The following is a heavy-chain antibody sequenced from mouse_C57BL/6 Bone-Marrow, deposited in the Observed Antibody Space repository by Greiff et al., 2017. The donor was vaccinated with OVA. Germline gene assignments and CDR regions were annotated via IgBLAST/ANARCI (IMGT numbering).Heavy chain of an antibody. Sequence: VQLQESGPELVKPGASVKISCKASGYAFSSSWMNWVKQRPGKGLEWIGRIYPGDGDTNYNGKFKGKATLTADKSSSTAYMQLSSLTSEDSAVYFCARPGRRYYAMDYWGQGTSVTVSS. D-gene: IGHD4-1*01. CDR2: IYPGDGDT. CDR3: ARPGRRYYAMDY. CDR1: GYAFSSSW. J-gene: IGHJ4*01. V-gene: IGHV1-82*01.